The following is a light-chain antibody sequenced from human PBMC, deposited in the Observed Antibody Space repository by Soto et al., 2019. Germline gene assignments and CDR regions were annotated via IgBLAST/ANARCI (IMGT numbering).Light chain of an antibody. CDR1: QGIGNY. V-gene: IGKV1-27*01. J-gene: IGKJ1*01. Sequence: DIQMTQSPSSLSASVGDRITISCRASQGIGNYLAWYQQKPGKVPKLLIYAASTLQSGVPSRFSGSGSGTDFTLTISSLQPEDVATYYCQKYISDPWTFGQGTKVEIK. CDR3: QKYISDPWT. CDR2: AAS.